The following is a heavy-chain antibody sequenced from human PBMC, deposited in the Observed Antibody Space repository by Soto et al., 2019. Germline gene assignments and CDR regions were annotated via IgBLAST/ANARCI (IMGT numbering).Heavy chain of an antibody. CDR1: GYTFTSYG. Sequence: ASVKVSCKASGYTFTSYGISWVRQAPGQGFEWMGWISAYNGNTNYAQKLQGRVTMTTDTSTSTAYMELRSLRSDDTAVYYCARCLNLAAAGIDNWFDPWGQGTLVTVSS. J-gene: IGHJ5*02. D-gene: IGHD6-13*01. V-gene: IGHV1-18*01. CDR3: ARCLNLAAAGIDNWFDP. CDR2: ISAYNGNT.